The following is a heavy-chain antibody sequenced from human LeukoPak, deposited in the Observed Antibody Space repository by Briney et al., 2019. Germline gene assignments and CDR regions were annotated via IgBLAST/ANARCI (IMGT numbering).Heavy chain of an antibody. CDR2: ISYGGSNK. CDR1: GFTFSSYA. J-gene: IGHJ4*02. D-gene: IGHD6-6*01. Sequence: GGSLRLSCAASGFTFSSYAMHWVRQAPGKGLEWVAVISYGGSNKYYADSVKGRFTISRDNSKNTLYLQMNSLRAEDTAVYYCARGGYSSSSPLDYWGQGTLVTVSS. CDR3: ARGGYSSSSPLDY. V-gene: IGHV3-30*01.